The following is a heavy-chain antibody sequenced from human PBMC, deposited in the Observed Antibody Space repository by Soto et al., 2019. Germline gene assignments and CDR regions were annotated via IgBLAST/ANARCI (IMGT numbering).Heavy chain of an antibody. CDR3: ARGDRGAFDL. CDR2: INSDGSST. D-gene: IGHD1-26*01. Sequence: EVQLVESGGGLVRHGGSLRLSCAASGFTFSYYWMHWVRQAPGKVLVWFSRINSDGSSTTYADFLKGRFIISRDNARNTVDLQMNSVRVEDTAVYYCARGDRGAFDLWGQGTVVTVSS. V-gene: IGHV3-74*01. J-gene: IGHJ3*01. CDR1: GFTFSYYW.